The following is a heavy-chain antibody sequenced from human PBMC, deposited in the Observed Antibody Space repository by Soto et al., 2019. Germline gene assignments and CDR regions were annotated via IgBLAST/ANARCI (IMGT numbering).Heavy chain of an antibody. CDR1: GFSFRSYR. D-gene: IGHD5-18*01. V-gene: IGHV3-21*01. CDR2: ISDISSYT. J-gene: IGHJ2*01. Sequence: GGSLRLSCAGSGFSFRSYRMNWVRQAPGKGLEWVSSISDISSYTYYADSMKGRFTISRDNAENALYLDMNSLRAEDTAVYYCARRGDTAMFPYWYFDLWGRGTLVTVSS. CDR3: ARRGDTAMFPYWYFDL.